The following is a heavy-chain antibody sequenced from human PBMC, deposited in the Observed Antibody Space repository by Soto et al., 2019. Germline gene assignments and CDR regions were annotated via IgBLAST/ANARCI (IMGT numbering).Heavy chain of an antibody. Sequence: SETLSLTCTVSGGSISSYYWSWIRQPPGKGLEWIGYTYYSRSTNYNPSLKSRVTISVDTSKNQFSLKLSSVTAADTAVYYCARSQQLADFDYWGQGTLVTVSS. J-gene: IGHJ4*02. CDR1: GGSISSYY. V-gene: IGHV4-59*01. CDR2: TYYSRST. D-gene: IGHD6-13*01. CDR3: ARSQQLADFDY.